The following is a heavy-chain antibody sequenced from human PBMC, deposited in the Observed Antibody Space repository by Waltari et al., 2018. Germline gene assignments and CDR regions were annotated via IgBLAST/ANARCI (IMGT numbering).Heavy chain of an antibody. Sequence: QVQLQESGPGLVKPSETLSLTCNVSGDSINSGSYFWSWIRQPAGEGLEFIGRIYKDGNTIHTPPLTGRVTITMDMSRNQFSLRLKSVTAADTAVYYCTRDPAGGIDVWGQGTLVTVSS. D-gene: IGHD3-16*01. V-gene: IGHV4-61*02. CDR2: IYKDGNT. J-gene: IGHJ4*02. CDR1: GDSINSGSYF. CDR3: TRDPAGGIDV.